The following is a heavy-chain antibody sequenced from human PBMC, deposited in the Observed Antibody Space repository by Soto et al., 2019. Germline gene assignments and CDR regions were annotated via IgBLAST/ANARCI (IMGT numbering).Heavy chain of an antibody. CDR1: GFTFTSSA. J-gene: IGHJ6*02. CDR2: IVVGSGNT. CDR3: AADGDLRSGHSPTYYNGMDV. D-gene: IGHD4-17*01. Sequence: GASVKVSCKASGFTFTSSAVQWVRQARGQRLEWIGWIVVGSGNTNYAQKFQERVTITRDMSTSTAYMELSSLRSEDTAVYYCAADGDLRSGHSPTYYNGMDVWGQGTTVTVSS. V-gene: IGHV1-58*01.